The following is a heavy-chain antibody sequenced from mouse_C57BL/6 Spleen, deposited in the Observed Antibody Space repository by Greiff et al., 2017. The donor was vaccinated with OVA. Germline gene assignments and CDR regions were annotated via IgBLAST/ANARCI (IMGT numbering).Heavy chain of an antibody. J-gene: IGHJ2*01. Sequence: QVQLQQSGAELVRPGTSVKLSCKASGYTFTSYWMHWVKQRPGQGLEWIGVIDPSDSYTNYNQKFKGKATLTVDTSSSTAYMQLSSLTAEDSAVYYGARGDSFDYWGQGTTLTVSS. V-gene: IGHV1-59*01. CDR3: ARGDSFDY. CDR1: GYTFTSYW. D-gene: IGHD2-12*01. CDR2: IDPSDSYT.